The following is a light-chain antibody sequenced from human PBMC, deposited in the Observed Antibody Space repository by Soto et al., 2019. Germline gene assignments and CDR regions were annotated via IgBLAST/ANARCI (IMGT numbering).Light chain of an antibody. CDR1: SSDVGAYKY. V-gene: IGLV2-8*01. Sequence: QSALTQPPSASGSPGQSVTISCTGTSSDVGAYKYVSWYQQYPGKAPKLMIYEVSKQPSGVPDRFSGSKSGNTASLTVSGLQAEDEADYYCTSYVGSDIWVFGGGTTVTVL. CDR2: EVS. J-gene: IGLJ3*02. CDR3: TSYVGSDIWV.